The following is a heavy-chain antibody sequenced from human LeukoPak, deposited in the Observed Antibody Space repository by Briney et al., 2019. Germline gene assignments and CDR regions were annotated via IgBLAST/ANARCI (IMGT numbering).Heavy chain of an antibody. Sequence: GGSLRLSCAASGFTFSNAWMSWVRQAPGKGLEWVGRIKSKTDGGTTDYAAPVNGRFTISRDDSRNTLYLQMNSLKIEDTAVYFCITNVGHWFDPWGQGTLVTVSS. CDR2: IKSKTDGGTT. CDR1: GFTFSNAW. CDR3: ITNVGHWFDP. V-gene: IGHV3-15*01. J-gene: IGHJ5*02.